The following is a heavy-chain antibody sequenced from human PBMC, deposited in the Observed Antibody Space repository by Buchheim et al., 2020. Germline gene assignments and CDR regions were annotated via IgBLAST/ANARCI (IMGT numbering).Heavy chain of an antibody. CDR2: ISYSGIS. D-gene: IGHD1-1*01. CDR3: ARAVNWNRVGIDF. Sequence: QVQLQESGPGLAKPSETLSPTFAVSGFSIRNLSWAWARQPPGKGLQWFGFISYSGISDYIPSLQGRVTMSVDALSNQFFLSVSSVTAADTAMYYCARAVNWNRVGIDFWGHGTL. J-gene: IGHJ4*03. CDR1: GFSIRNLS. V-gene: IGHV4-59*11.